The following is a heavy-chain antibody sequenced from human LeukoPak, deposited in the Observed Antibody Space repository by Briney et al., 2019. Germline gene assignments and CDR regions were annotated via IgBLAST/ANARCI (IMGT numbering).Heavy chain of an antibody. V-gene: IGHV4-34*01. Sequence: KPSETLSLTCAVYGGSFSGYYWSWIRQPPGKGLEWIGEINHSGSTNYNPSLKSRVTISVDTSKNQFSLKLSSVTAADTAVYYCARPPYYYGSGRGYYYMDVWGKGTTVTISS. J-gene: IGHJ6*03. CDR2: INHSGST. CDR3: ARPPYYYGSGRGYYYMDV. CDR1: GGSFSGYY. D-gene: IGHD3-10*01.